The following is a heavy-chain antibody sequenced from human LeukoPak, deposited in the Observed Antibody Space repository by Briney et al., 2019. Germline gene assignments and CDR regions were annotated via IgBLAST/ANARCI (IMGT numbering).Heavy chain of an antibody. Sequence: GASVKVSCKASGGTFSSYSISWVRQAPGQGLEWMGGIIPIFDTADYAQKFQGRVTMTRDTSTSTVYMELSSLRSEDTAVYYCARAGSGYDSYNWFDPWGQGTLVTVSS. D-gene: IGHD5-12*01. V-gene: IGHV1-69*05. J-gene: IGHJ5*02. CDR1: GGTFSSYS. CDR2: IIPIFDTA. CDR3: ARAGSGYDSYNWFDP.